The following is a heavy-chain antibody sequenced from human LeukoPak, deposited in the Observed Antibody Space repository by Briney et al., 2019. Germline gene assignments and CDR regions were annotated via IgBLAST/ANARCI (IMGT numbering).Heavy chain of an antibody. CDR1: GGTFSSYA. D-gene: IGHD3-9*01. J-gene: IGHJ4*02. CDR3: ARGDILTGYYVMGFDY. V-gene: IGHV1-69*06. CDR2: IIPIFGTA. Sequence: GSSVKVSCKASGGTFSSYAISWVRQAPGQGLEWMGGIIPIFGTANYAQKFQGRVMITADKSTSTAYMELSSLRSEDTAVYYCARGDILTGYYVMGFDYWGQGTLVTVSS.